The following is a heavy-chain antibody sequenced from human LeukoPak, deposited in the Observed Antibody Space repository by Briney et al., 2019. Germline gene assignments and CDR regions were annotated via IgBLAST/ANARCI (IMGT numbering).Heavy chain of an antibody. Sequence: GGSLRLSCAASGFTFSSYEMNWVRQAPGKGLEWVSYISSSGSTIYYADSVKGRFTISRDNAKNSLYLQMNSLRAEDTAVYYCARDRGYCSSTSCSNWFDPWGQGTLVTVSS. J-gene: IGHJ5*02. D-gene: IGHD2-2*01. CDR1: GFTFSSYE. CDR2: ISSSGSTI. CDR3: ARDRGYCSSTSCSNWFDP. V-gene: IGHV3-48*03.